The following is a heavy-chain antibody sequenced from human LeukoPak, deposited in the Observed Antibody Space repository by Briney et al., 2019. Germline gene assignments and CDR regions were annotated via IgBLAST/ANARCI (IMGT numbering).Heavy chain of an antibody. CDR2: ISYDGSNK. CDR3: AKTFVEMATIGSWDAFDI. Sequence: GGSLRLSCAASGFTFSSYGMHWVRQAPDKGLEWVAVISYDGSNKYYADSVKGRFTISRDNSKNTLYLQMNSLRAEDTAVYYCAKTFVEMATIGSWDAFDIWGQGTMVTVSS. CDR1: GFTFSSYG. V-gene: IGHV3-30*18. D-gene: IGHD5-24*01. J-gene: IGHJ3*02.